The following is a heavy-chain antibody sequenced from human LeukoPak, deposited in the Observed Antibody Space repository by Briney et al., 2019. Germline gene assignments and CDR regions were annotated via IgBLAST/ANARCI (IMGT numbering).Heavy chain of an antibody. CDR2: MIHNSGNT. D-gene: IGHD4-11*01. V-gene: IGHV1-8*03. J-gene: IGHJ5*02. CDR3: ARGTSHRYSDYINWFDP. Sequence: GASVKVSCKASGDTFISYDINWVRQATGHGLEWRGWMIHNSGNTSYAQKFQGRVTITTDNSLSTAYMELSSLKCENTAVYYCARGTSHRYSDYINWFDPCGQGTLVTVSS. CDR1: GDTFISYD.